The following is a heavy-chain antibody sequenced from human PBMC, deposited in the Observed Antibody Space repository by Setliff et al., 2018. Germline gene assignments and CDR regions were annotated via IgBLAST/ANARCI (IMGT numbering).Heavy chain of an antibody. CDR2: ISNSGGEI. CDR3: ANYEQRPRNLDY. Sequence: GGSLRLSCAASGFSFGIYEMHWFRQAPGKGLEWVSSISNSGGEIHYADSVKGRFTISRDNPRSTLYLQMNSLRAEDTALYYCANYEQRPRNLDYWGQGTLVTVSS. J-gene: IGHJ4*02. CDR1: GFSFGIYE. D-gene: IGHD6-25*01. V-gene: IGHV3-23*01.